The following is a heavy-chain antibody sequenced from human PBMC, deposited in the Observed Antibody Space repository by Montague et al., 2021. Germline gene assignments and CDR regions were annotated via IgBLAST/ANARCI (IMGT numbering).Heavy chain of an antibody. CDR3: ARSYDS. CDR1: GFTFRSYW. D-gene: IGHD3-10*01. J-gene: IGHJ4*02. V-gene: IGHV3-74*01. Sequence: SLRLSCAASGFTFRSYWMHWVRQAPGKGLVWVSTIKTDGSSTNYADSVKGRFTISRDNAKNTLYLQMNSLRVEDTAVYYCARSYDSWGQGALVTVSS. CDR2: IKTDGSST.